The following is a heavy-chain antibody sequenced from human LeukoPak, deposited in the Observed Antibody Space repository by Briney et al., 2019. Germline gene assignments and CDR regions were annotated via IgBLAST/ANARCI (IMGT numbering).Heavy chain of an antibody. CDR3: ARAAGDYGDYDYFYYMDV. CDR1: GYTFTGYY. CDR2: INPTSGGT. D-gene: IGHD4-17*01. V-gene: IGHV1-2*02. Sequence: ASVKVSCKASGYTFTGYYMHWVRQAPGQGLEWMGWINPTSGGTKYAQKFQGRVTMTRDTSISTAYMELNTMRSDDTAMYYCARAAGDYGDYDYFYYMDVWGKGTTVTVSS. J-gene: IGHJ6*03.